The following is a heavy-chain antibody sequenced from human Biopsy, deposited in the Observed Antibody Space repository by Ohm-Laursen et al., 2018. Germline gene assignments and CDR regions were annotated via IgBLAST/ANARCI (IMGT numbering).Heavy chain of an antibody. Sequence: SVKVSCKVSGYSLTELSIHWVRQTGGKGLEWMGGFDREERKTVYAEKVQGRVTMTEDTSTDTVYMEVTSLRSDDTAVYYCATGPYYDTRFYYNVRPFDFWGQGTLVTVSS. CDR2: FDREERKT. J-gene: IGHJ4*02. CDR1: GYSLTELS. V-gene: IGHV1-24*01. CDR3: ATGPYYDTRFYYNVRPFDF. D-gene: IGHD3-10*01.